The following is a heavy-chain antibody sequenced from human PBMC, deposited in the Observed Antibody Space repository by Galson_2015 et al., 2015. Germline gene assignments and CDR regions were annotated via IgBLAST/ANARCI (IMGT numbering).Heavy chain of an antibody. CDR2: ISTGGTT. Sequence: SLRIACAASEFTFGYYAMDWGGQAPGTALEWVSAISTGGTTNFGDAVYGRFSISRDNYLRMLPLHMNILRAEEPAVYYCAKDHKWTSKVFGIHIVTDYHYMDVWGKGTAVIVSS. CDR1: EFTFGYYA. CDR3: AKDHKWTSKVFGIHIVTDYHYMDV. D-gene: IGHD3-3*01. V-gene: IGHV3-23*01. J-gene: IGHJ6*03.